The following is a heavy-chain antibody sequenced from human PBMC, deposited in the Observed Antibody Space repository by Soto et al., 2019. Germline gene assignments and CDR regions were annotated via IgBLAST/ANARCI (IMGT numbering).Heavy chain of an antibody. CDR2: INAGNGNT. V-gene: IGHV1-3*01. CDR3: ASAQDYGDYVGWFDP. CDR1: GYTFTSYA. D-gene: IGHD4-17*01. J-gene: IGHJ5*02. Sequence: QVQLVQSGAEVKKPGASVKVSCKASGYTFTSYAMHWVRQAPGQRLEWMGWINAGNGNTKYSQKFQGRVTITRDTSASTAYMELSSLRSEDTAVYYCASAQDYGDYVGWFDPWGQGTLVTVSS.